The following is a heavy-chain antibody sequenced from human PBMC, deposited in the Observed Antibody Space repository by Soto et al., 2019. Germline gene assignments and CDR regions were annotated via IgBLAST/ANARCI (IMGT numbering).Heavy chain of an antibody. CDR3: ARAHYGDYGYGMDV. CDR1: GGSFSPHY. J-gene: IGHJ6*02. V-gene: IGHV4-59*11. CDR2: IYYAGST. Sequence: SETLSLTCTVSGGSFSPHYWSWIRRPPGKGLEWVGYIYYAGSTSYNPSLRGRVTISLDTSKSQFSLKLSSVTAADTAVYYCARAHYGDYGYGMDVWGQGTTVTVS. D-gene: IGHD4-17*01.